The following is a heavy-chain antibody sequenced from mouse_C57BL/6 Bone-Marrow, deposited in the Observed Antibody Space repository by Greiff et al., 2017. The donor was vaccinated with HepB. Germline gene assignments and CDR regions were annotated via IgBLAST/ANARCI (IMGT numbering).Heavy chain of an antibody. V-gene: IGHV1-55*01. J-gene: IGHJ2*01. Sequence: QVQLQQSGAELVKPGASVKMSCKASGYTFTSYWITWVKQRPGQGLEWIGDIYPGSGSTNYNEKFKSKATLTVDTSSSTAYMQLSSLTSEDSAVYYCARTGDYYGSSQGYWGQGTTLTVSS. CDR3: ARTGDYYGSSQGY. CDR2: IYPGSGST. CDR1: GYTFTSYW. D-gene: IGHD1-1*01.